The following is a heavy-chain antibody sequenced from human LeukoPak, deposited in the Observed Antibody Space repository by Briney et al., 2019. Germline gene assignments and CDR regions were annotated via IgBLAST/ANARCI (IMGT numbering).Heavy chain of an antibody. CDR3: AKDSSGGYGTDFDY. J-gene: IGHJ4*02. CDR2: ISWNSGSI. V-gene: IGHV3-9*01. D-gene: IGHD5-12*01. CDR1: GFTFDDYA. Sequence: GGSPRLSCAASGFTFDDYARHWVRQAPGKGLEWVSGISWNSGSIGYADSVKGRFTISRDNAKNSLYLQMNSLRAEDTALYYCAKDSSGGYGTDFDYWGQGTLVTVSS.